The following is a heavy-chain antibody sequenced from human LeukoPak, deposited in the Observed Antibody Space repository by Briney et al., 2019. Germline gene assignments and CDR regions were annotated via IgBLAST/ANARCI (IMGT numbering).Heavy chain of an antibody. CDR1: GFTFSDYY. D-gene: IGHD3-22*01. V-gene: IGHV3-11*01. CDR2: ISSSGSTI. Sequence: PGGSLRLSCAASGFTFSDYYMSWIRQAPGKGLEWVSYISSSGSTIYYADSVKGRFTISRDNAKNSLYLQMNSLRAEDTAVYYCASRGSNYYDSSGYDYWGQGTLVTVSS. J-gene: IGHJ4*02. CDR3: ASRGSNYYDSSGYDY.